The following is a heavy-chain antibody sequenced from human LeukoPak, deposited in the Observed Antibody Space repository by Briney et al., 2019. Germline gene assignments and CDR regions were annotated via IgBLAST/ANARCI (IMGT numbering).Heavy chain of an antibody. J-gene: IGHJ4*02. CDR3: ASRPAVVPAASGDY. V-gene: IGHV1-69*13. CDR2: IIPIFGTA. D-gene: IGHD2-2*01. CDR1: GGTFSSYA. Sequence: ASVKVSCKASGGTFSSYAISWVRQAPGQGLEWMGGIIPIFGTANYAQKFQGRVTITAVESTSTAYMELSSLRSEDTAVYYCASRPAVVPAASGDYWGQGTLVTVSS.